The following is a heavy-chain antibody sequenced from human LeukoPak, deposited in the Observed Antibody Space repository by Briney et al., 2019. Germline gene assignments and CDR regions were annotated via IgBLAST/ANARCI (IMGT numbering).Heavy chain of an antibody. CDR3: ASAPMEAAPFDY. Sequence: ASVKVSCKASGYTFTSYGISWVRQAPGQGLEWMGWISAYNGNTNYAQKFQGRVTITRDTSASTAYMELSSLRSEDTAVYYCASAPMEAAPFDYWGQGTLVTVSS. D-gene: IGHD2-8*01. CDR1: GYTFTSYG. V-gene: IGHV1-18*01. CDR2: ISAYNGNT. J-gene: IGHJ4*02.